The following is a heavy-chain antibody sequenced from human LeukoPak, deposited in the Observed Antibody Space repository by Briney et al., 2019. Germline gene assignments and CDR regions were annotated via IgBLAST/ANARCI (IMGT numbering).Heavy chain of an antibody. D-gene: IGHD2-2*02. CDR3: ASDEGCSSTSCYKAFDI. CDR2: IYYSGST. CDR1: GGSISSYY. J-gene: IGHJ3*02. V-gene: IGHV4-39*01. Sequence: PSETLSLTCTVSGGSISSYYWGWIRQPPGKGLEWIGNIYYSGSTYYNPSLKSRVTISVDTSKNQFSLKLSSVTAADTAVYYCASDEGCSSTSCYKAFDIWGQGTMVTVSS.